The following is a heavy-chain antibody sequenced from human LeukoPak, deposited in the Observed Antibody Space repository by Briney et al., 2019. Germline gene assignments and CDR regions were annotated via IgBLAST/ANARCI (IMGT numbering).Heavy chain of an antibody. J-gene: IGHJ4*02. V-gene: IGHV1-69*05. CDR3: ARGVEMATTTGFDY. Sequence: SVKVSCKASGGTFSSYAISWVRQAPGQGLESMGGIIPIFGTANYAQKFQGRVTITTDESTSTAYMELSSLRSEDTAVYYCARGVEMATTTGFDYWGQGTLVTVSS. D-gene: IGHD5-24*01. CDR2: IIPIFGTA. CDR1: GGTFSSYA.